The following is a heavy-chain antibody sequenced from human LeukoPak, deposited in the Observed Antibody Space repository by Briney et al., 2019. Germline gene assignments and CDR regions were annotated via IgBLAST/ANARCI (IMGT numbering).Heavy chain of an antibody. CDR2: ISGSGGST. Sequence: GGSLRLSCAASGFTFSSYAMSWVRQAPGKGLEWVSAISGSGGSTYYADSVKGRFTISRDNSKNTLYLQMNSLRAEDTAVYYCAKFGGRYYYDGSGYYYFDYWGQGTLVTVSS. D-gene: IGHD3-22*01. V-gene: IGHV3-23*01. CDR1: GFTFSSYA. CDR3: AKFGGRYYYDGSGYYYFDY. J-gene: IGHJ4*02.